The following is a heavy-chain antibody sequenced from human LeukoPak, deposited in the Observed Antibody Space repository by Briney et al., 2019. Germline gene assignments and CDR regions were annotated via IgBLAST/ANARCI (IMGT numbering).Heavy chain of an antibody. Sequence: GASVKVSCKASGYTFTGYYMHWVRQAPGQGLEWMGRIIPIFGTANYAQKFQGRVTITTDESTSTAYMELSSLRSEDTAVYYCARAYDSSGSPSDYWGQGTLVTVSS. CDR3: ARAYDSSGSPSDY. V-gene: IGHV1-69*05. CDR1: GYTFTGYY. D-gene: IGHD3-22*01. J-gene: IGHJ4*02. CDR2: IIPIFGTA.